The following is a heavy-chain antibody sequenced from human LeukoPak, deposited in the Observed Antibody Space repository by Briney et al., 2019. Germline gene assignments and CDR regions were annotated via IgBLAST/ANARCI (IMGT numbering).Heavy chain of an antibody. CDR3: ARDLPTVTTVHFRDS. V-gene: IGHV3-21*01. Sequence: PGGSLRLSCVASGFTFSSYSMIWVRQAPGKGLEWVSFISFIYNADSVKGRFTVSRDNAKNSLYLQMNNLRAEDTAVYYCARDLPTVTTVHFRDSWGQGILVTVSS. D-gene: IGHD4-17*01. J-gene: IGHJ4*02. CDR2: ISFI. CDR1: GFTFSSYS.